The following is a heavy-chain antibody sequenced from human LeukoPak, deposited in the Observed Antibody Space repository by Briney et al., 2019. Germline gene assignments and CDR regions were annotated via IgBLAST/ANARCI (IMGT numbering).Heavy chain of an antibody. CDR1: GFTFSSYA. J-gene: IGHJ6*03. Sequence: GGSLRLSCAASGFTFSSYAMHWVRQAPGKGLEWVAVISYDGSNKYYADSVKGRFTISRDNSKNTLYLQMNSLRAEDTAVYYCARRSDGYNLGAAYYYYYMDVWGRGTTVTVSS. V-gene: IGHV3-30*04. CDR3: ARRSDGYNLGAAYYYYYMDV. D-gene: IGHD5-24*01. CDR2: ISYDGSNK.